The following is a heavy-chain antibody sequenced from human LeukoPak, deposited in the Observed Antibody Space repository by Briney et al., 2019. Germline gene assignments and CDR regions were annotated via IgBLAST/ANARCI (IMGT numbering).Heavy chain of an antibody. J-gene: IGHJ6*02. V-gene: IGHV1-69*04. CDR1: GGTFSSYA. Sequence: GASVKVSCKASGGTFSSYAISWVRQAPGQGLEWMGRIIPILGIANYAQKFQGRVTITADKSTSTAYMELSSLRSEDTAVYYCARDYYGSGSPLPFDYYGMDVWGQGTTVTVSS. CDR2: IIPILGIA. CDR3: ARDYYGSGSPLPFDYYGMDV. D-gene: IGHD3-10*01.